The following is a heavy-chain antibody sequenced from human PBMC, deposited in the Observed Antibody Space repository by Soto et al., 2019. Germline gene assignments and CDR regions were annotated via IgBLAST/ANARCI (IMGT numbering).Heavy chain of an antibody. CDR1: GGSFSGYY. CDR3: ASTKGENYGDYAPDY. J-gene: IGHJ4*02. D-gene: IGHD4-17*01. V-gene: IGHV4-34*01. Sequence: QVQLQQWGAGLLKPSETLSLTCAVYGGSFSGYYWSWIRQPPGKGLEWIGEINHSGSTNYNPSLKSRVTISVDTSKNQFSLKLSSVTAADTAVYYCASTKGENYGDYAPDYWGQGTLVTVSS. CDR2: INHSGST.